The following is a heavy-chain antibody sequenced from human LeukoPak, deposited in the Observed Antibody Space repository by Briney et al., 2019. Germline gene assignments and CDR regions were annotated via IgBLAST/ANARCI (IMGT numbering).Heavy chain of an antibody. J-gene: IGHJ4*02. D-gene: IGHD5-18*01. CDR2: IGSSSSYI. CDR3: AASTKHTAMVDY. CDR1: GFTFSSYN. Sequence: KPGGSLRLSCAASGFTFSSYNMNWVRQAPGKGLEWVSSIGSSSSYIYYADSVKGRFTISRDNAKNSLYLRMNSLRAEDTAVYYCAASTKHTAMVDYWGQGTLVTVSS. V-gene: IGHV3-21*01.